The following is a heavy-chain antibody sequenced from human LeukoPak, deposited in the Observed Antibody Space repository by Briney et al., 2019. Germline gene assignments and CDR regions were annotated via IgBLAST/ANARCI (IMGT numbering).Heavy chain of an antibody. V-gene: IGHV3-33*01. J-gene: IGHJ3*02. CDR3: ARELDALDI. Sequence: PGGSLGLSCAASGFTFSSYGMHWVRQAPGKGLEWVAVIWYDGSNKYYADSVKGRFTISRDNSKNTLYLQMNSLRAEDTAVYYCARELDALDIWGQGTMVTVSS. CDR1: GFTFSSYG. D-gene: IGHD1-1*01. CDR2: IWYDGSNK.